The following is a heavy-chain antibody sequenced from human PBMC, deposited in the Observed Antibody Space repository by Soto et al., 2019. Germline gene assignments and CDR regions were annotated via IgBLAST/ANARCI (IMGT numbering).Heavy chain of an antibody. V-gene: IGHV3-30*18. CDR3: AKHGMDV. CDR2: ISYDGSNK. J-gene: IGHJ6*02. Sequence: GGSLRLSCAASGFTFSSYGMHWVRQAPGKGLEWVAVISYDGSNKYYADSVKGRFTISRDNSKNTLYLQMNSLRAEDTAVYYCAKHGMDVWGQGTTVTVSS. CDR1: GFTFSSYG.